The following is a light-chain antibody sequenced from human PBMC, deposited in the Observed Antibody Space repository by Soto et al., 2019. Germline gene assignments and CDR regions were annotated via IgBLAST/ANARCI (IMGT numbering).Light chain of an antibody. CDR2: AAS. V-gene: IGKV1-27*01. J-gene: IGKJ1*01. CDR3: QTYNSAPRS. Sequence: DIHMTQSPSSLSASVGDRVTIACRASQGISNSLAWYQQKPGKVPKLLIYAASTLQSGIQSRLSGSGSVTGFTLTISSLQPEDVANYYCQTYNSAPRSFGQGTKVESK. CDR1: QGISNS.